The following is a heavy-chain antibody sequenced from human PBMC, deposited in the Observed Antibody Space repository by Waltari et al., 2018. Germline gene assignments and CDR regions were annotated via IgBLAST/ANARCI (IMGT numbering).Heavy chain of an antibody. CDR2: IYYSGST. CDR3: ASSITIFGVVIIPDWYFDL. CDR1: GGSISSSSYY. Sequence: QLQLQESGPGLVKPSETLSLTCTVSGGSISSSSYYWGWLRQPPGQGLEWIGSIYYSGSTYYNPSLKSRVTISVDTSKNQFSLKLSSVTAADTAVYYCASSITIFGVVIIPDWYFDLWGRGTLVTVSS. D-gene: IGHD3-3*01. V-gene: IGHV4-39*07. J-gene: IGHJ2*01.